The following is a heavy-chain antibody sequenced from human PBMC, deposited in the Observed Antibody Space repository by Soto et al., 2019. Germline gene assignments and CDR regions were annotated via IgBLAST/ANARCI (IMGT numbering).Heavy chain of an antibody. CDR3: AHRPEGIRGPWDWGYFNH. V-gene: IGHV2-5*02. J-gene: IGHJ4*02. D-gene: IGHD1-20*01. CDR1: GFSLSTKGVG. Sequence: QITLKESGPTLVKPTQTLTLTCTFSGFSLSTKGVGVGWIRQPPGKALEWLALIYWDDDKRYSPSLRSRLTIAKATSNNHEVLTVTNMDPADTSTYYCAHRPEGIRGPWDWGYFNHWGQGILVTVSS. CDR2: IYWDDDK.